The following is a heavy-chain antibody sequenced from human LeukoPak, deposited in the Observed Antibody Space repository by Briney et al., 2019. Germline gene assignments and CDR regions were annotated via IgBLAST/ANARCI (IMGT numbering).Heavy chain of an antibody. CDR1: GGSISSGSYY. CDR2: IYTSGST. CDR3: ARDLGSGYYIDY. J-gene: IGHJ4*02. D-gene: IGHD3-22*01. Sequence: SETLSLTCTVSGGSISSGSYYWSWIRQPAGKGLEWIGRIYTSGSTNYNPSLKSRVTISVDTSKNQFPLKLSSVTAADTAVYYCARDLGSGYYIDYWGQGTLVTVSS. V-gene: IGHV4-61*02.